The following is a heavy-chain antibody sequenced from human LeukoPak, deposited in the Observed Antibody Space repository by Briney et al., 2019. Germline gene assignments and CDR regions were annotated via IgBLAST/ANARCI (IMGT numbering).Heavy chain of an antibody. CDR2: ISSSGSTI. V-gene: IGHV3-11*01. Sequence: GGSLRLSCAASGFTSSDYYMSWIRQAPGKGLEWVSYISSSGSTIYYADSVKGRFTISRDNAKNSLYLQMNSLRAEDTAVYYCARARGYSYGHDAFDIWGQGTMVTVSS. J-gene: IGHJ3*02. D-gene: IGHD5-18*01. CDR3: ARARGYSYGHDAFDI. CDR1: GFTSSDYY.